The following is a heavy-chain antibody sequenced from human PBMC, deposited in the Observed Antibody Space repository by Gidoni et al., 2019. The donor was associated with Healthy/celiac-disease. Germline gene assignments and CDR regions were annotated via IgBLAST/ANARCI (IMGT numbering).Heavy chain of an antibody. D-gene: IGHD4-17*01. V-gene: IGHV3-73*02. CDR2: IRSKANSYAT. Sequence: EVQLVESGGGLVQPGGSLKLSCAASGFTFSGSAMHWVRQASGKGMEWVGRIRSKANSYATAYAASVKGRFTISRDDSKNTAYLQMNSLKTEDTAVYYCTRPGNDYGDLNFDYWGQGTLVTVSS. J-gene: IGHJ4*02. CDR3: TRPGNDYGDLNFDY. CDR1: GFTFSGSA.